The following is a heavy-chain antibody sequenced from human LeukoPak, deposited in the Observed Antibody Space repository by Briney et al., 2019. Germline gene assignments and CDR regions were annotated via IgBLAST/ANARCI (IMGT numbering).Heavy chain of an antibody. D-gene: IGHD3-3*01. V-gene: IGHV4-34*01. CDR1: GGSFSGYY. CDR3: ARLRFLEWLLYSGAFDI. Sequence: PSETLSLTCAVYGGSFSGYYWSWIRQPPGKGLEWIGEINHSGSTNYNPSLKSRVTISVDTSKNRFSLKLSSVTAADTAVYYCARLRFLEWLLYSGAFDIWGQGTMVTVSS. J-gene: IGHJ3*02. CDR2: INHSGST.